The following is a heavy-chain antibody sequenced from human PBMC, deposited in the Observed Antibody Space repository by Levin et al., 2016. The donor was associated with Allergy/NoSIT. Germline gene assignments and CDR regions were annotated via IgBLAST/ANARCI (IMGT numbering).Heavy chain of an antibody. Sequence: SETLSLTCAVSGGSISSSYYWSWIRQPPGKGLEWIGYIYYSGSTNYNPSLKSRVTISVDTSKNQFSLKLSSVTAADTAVYYCARDLKGAFDYWGQGTLVTVSS. CDR1: GGSISSSYY. CDR3: ARDLKGAFDY. J-gene: IGHJ4*02. CDR2: IYYSGST. D-gene: IGHD3-16*01. V-gene: IGHV4-61*01.